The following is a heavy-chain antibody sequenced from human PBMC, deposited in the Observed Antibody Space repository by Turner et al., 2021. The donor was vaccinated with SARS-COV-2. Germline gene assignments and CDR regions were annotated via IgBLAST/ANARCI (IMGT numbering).Heavy chain of an antibody. CDR1: GYTFANSD. J-gene: IGHJ5*02. V-gene: IGHV1-8*01. CDR3: ARMPHLMVGIRFDP. D-gene: IGHD2-8*01. Sequence: QVQLVQSGAEVKKPVASLKVSCKASGYTFANSDINWLRQATGQGLEWLGWTRPKGGNTGNAQKFQGKVPVTRETTTGTAYMEVSSLTSEDTAVYYCARMPHLMVGIRFDPWGQGTLVIVSS. CDR2: TRPKGGNT.